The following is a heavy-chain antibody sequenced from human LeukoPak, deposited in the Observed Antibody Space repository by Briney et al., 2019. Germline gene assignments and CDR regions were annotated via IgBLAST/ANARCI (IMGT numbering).Heavy chain of an antibody. CDR2: TYYRSKWYN. V-gene: IGHV6-1*01. CDR1: GDSVSNNIAA. J-gene: IGHJ3*02. CDR3: TREDRDTFDI. Sequence: SQTLPLTCAISGDSVSNNIAAWTWIRQSPSRGLEWLGRTYYRSKWYNTYAVSLRGRITVTPDTSKNQFSLQLSSVTPEDTAVYYCTREDRDTFDIWGQGTVVTVSS.